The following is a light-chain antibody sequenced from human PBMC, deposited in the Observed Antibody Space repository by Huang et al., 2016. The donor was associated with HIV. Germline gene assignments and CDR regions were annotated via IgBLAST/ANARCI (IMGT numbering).Light chain of an antibody. CDR3: HQYYRSPWT. CDR1: QTVLYSPNNNNN. J-gene: IGKJ1*01. V-gene: IGKV4-1*01. Sequence: DIVMTQSPDSLAVSLGERATINSKSSQTVLYSPNNNNNLAWYQQKPGQPPKLRIYGASTRESGVPDRFSGSGSGTDFTLTISMLQAADVAVYYCHQYYRSPWTFGQGTKVEIK. CDR2: GAS.